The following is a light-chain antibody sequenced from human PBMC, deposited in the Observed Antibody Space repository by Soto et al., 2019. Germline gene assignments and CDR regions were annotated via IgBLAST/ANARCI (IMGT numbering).Light chain of an antibody. CDR3: VSYTSSTTYV. V-gene: IGLV2-14*03. CDR2: DVA. J-gene: IGLJ1*01. CDR1: SSDVGGSNF. Sequence: LTQPASVSGSPGQSITISCTGTSSDVGGSNFVSWYQQHPGKPPKLIIYDVANRPSGVSNRFSGSKSGSTASLIISRLQTEDEADYYCVSYTSSTTYVFGTGTKVTV.